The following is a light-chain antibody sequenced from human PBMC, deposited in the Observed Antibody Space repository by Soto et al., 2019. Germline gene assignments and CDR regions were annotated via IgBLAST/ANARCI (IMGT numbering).Light chain of an antibody. V-gene: IGLV2-14*01. CDR1: SSDVGGYNY. Sequence: QSALTQPASVSGSPGQSITISCTGTSSDVGGYNYVSWYQQHPGKAPKLMIYDVSNRPSGVSNRFSGSKSGNTASLTISGLQAEDEADYYFSSYTSSSPWVFGTGTKLTVL. CDR2: DVS. CDR3: SSYTSSSPWV. J-gene: IGLJ1*01.